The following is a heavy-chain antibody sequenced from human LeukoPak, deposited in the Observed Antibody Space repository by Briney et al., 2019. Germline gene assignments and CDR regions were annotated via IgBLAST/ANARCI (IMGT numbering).Heavy chain of an antibody. Sequence: SETLSLTCTVSGGSFSITSYWGWIRQPPGKGLEWIGCIHYSGSTYYNPSLKSRVTISIDTSKNQFSLKLTSVTVADTAVYRCARLGYTSVRVNWFDPWGQGTLVTVSP. D-gene: IGHD6-13*01. CDR1: GGSFSITSY. V-gene: IGHV4-39*01. CDR3: ARLGYTSVRVNWFDP. CDR2: IHYSGST. J-gene: IGHJ5*02.